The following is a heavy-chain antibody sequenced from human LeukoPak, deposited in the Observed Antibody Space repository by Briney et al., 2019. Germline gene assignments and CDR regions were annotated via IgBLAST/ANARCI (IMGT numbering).Heavy chain of an antibody. V-gene: IGHV3-23*01. CDR2: ISGSGGNT. Sequence: GGSLRLSCAASGFTFNSYAMSWVRQAPGKGLEWVSAISGSGGNTYYADSVKGRFTISRDNSKNTLYLQMNSLRAEDTAVYYCAKGGYSSSWYLALTFDYWGQGTLVTVSS. CDR3: AKGGYSSSWYLALTFDY. J-gene: IGHJ4*02. CDR1: GFTFNSYA. D-gene: IGHD6-13*01.